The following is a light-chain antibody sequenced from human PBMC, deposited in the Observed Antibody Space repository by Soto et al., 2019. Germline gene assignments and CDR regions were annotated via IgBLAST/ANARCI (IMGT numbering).Light chain of an antibody. V-gene: IGLV2-14*01. Sequence: QSALTQPASLSGSPGQSITISCTGTSSDIGGYNYVSWYQQHPGKAPKLMIYEVTNRPSGVSSRFSGSKSDNTASLTISGLQAEDEADYYCSSYTSTSTPVVFGGGTK. CDR1: SSDIGGYNY. CDR3: SSYTSTSTPVV. CDR2: EVT. J-gene: IGLJ2*01.